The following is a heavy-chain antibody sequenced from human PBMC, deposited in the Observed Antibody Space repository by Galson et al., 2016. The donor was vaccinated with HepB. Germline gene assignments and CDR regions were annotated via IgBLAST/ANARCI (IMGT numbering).Heavy chain of an antibody. CDR1: GSSFISYW. J-gene: IGHJ4*02. V-gene: IGHV5-51*01. CDR2: VYGADSES. D-gene: IGHD5-12*01. Sequence: QSGAEVKKPGESLKISCKGSGSSFISYWIAWVRQKPGKGLEWMGMVYGADSESRYSPSFQGQVSISADKSITTAYLQWSSLKASDAAIYYCARPGGYTGYDWMSNYWGQGTLVTVAP. CDR3: ARPGGYTGYDWMSNY.